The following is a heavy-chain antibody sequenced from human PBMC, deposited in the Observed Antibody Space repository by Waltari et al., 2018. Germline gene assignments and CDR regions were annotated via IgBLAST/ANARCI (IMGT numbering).Heavy chain of an antibody. J-gene: IGHJ4*02. CDR3: ARLRSVASDY. V-gene: IGHV4-39*01. D-gene: IGHD6-19*01. CDR2: ISFAGST. CDR1: GASLSSSCYY. Sequence: QLQVQESGPGLVKPSETLSLTSTVSGASLSSSCYYWGWIRQPPGKGLKWVATISFAGSTYYTPSLKSGVTICVEPSKTQFSLNLTSVTAADTAIYYCARLRSVASDYGGQGTLVTVSS.